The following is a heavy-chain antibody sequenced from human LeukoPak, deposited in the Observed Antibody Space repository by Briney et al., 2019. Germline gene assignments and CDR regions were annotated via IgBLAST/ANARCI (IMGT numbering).Heavy chain of an antibody. V-gene: IGHV3-48*02. CDR1: GFTFSSYS. Sequence: GGSLRLSCAASGFTFSSYSMNWVCQAPGKGLEWVSYISSSSSTIYYADSVKGRFTISRDNAKNSLYLQMNSLRDEDTAVYYCARDLPRRTNYYYYGMDVWGQGTTVTVSS. J-gene: IGHJ6*02. CDR3: ARDLPRRTNYYYYGMDV. CDR2: ISSSSSTI.